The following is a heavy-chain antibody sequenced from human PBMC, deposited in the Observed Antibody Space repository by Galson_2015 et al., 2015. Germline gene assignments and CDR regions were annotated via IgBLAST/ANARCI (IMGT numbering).Heavy chain of an antibody. V-gene: IGHV3-33*01. CDR2: IWYDGSNK. CDR3: ARDQGSGSYFAEYFQH. J-gene: IGHJ1*01. Sequence: SLRLSCAASGFTFSSYGMHWVRQAPGKGLEWVAVIWYDGSNKYYADSVKGRFTISRDNSKNTLYLQMNSLRAEDTAVYYRARDQGSGSYFAEYFQHWGQGTLVTVSS. D-gene: IGHD1-26*01. CDR1: GFTFSSYG.